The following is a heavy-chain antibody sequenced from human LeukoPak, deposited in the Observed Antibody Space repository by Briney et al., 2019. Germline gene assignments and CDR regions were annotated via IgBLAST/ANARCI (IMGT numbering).Heavy chain of an antibody. CDR2: VYYSGST. V-gene: IGHV4-59*01. J-gene: IGHJ3*02. CDR1: GGSIRTYY. Sequence: ASETLSLTCTVSGGSIRTYYWNWIRQPPGKGLEWIGYVYYSGSTKYNPSLKSRVTISVDTSKKQFSLNLSSVTAADTAVCYCAREDASGSPYAFDIWGQGTLVTVSS. D-gene: IGHD3-10*01. CDR3: AREDASGSPYAFDI.